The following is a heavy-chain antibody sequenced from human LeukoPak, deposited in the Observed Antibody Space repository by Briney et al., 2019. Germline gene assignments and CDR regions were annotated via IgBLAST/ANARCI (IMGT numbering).Heavy chain of an antibody. CDR1: GFTFSSYS. D-gene: IGHD4-17*01. Sequence: GGSLGLSCAASGFTFSSYSMNWVRQAPGKGLEWVSSISSSSSYIYYADSVKGRFTISRDNAKNSLYLQMNSLRAEDTAVYYCARGHGDYFDFDYWGQGTLVTVSS. CDR3: ARGHGDYFDFDY. CDR2: ISSSSSYI. J-gene: IGHJ4*02. V-gene: IGHV3-21*01.